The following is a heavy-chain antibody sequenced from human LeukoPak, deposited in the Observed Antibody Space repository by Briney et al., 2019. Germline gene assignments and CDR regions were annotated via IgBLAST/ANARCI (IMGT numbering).Heavy chain of an antibody. CDR1: GYTFTGYY. Sequence: GASVKVSCEASGYTFTGYYMHWVRQAPGQGLEWMGWINPNSGGTNYAQKFQGRVTMTRDTSISTAYMELSRLRSDDTAVYYCARGRGRCSSTSCYYNWFDPWGQGTLVTVSS. V-gene: IGHV1-2*02. CDR2: INPNSGGT. J-gene: IGHJ5*02. CDR3: ARGRGRCSSTSCYYNWFDP. D-gene: IGHD2-2*01.